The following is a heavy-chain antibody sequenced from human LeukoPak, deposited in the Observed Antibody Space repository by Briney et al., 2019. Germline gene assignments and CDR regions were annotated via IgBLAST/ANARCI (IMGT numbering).Heavy chain of an antibody. CDR2: ILSDGSKE. CDR1: GFTFSSYG. V-gene: IGHV3-33*01. D-gene: IGHD5-12*01. J-gene: IGHJ4*02. Sequence: PGGSLRLSCAASGFTFSSYGMHWVRQAPGKGLEWVAVILSDGSKEFYTDSVKGRFTISRDNSKNTVYLQMNSLRVEDTAVYYCARGMNGYGGYDYWGQGALVTVSS. CDR3: ARGMNGYGGYDY.